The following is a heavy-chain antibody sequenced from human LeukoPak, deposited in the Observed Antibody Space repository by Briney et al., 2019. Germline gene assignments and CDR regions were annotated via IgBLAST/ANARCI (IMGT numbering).Heavy chain of an antibody. CDR3: AKEASYYYDKAGY. V-gene: IGHV3-23*01. Sequence: ETLSLTCAVYGGSFSGYYWSWVRQAPGKGLEWVSAISGSGGSTYYADSVKGRFTISRDNSKNTLYLQMNSLRAEDTAVYYCAKEASYYYDKAGYWGQGTLVTVSS. CDR1: GGSFSGYY. D-gene: IGHD3-22*01. CDR2: ISGSGGST. J-gene: IGHJ4*02.